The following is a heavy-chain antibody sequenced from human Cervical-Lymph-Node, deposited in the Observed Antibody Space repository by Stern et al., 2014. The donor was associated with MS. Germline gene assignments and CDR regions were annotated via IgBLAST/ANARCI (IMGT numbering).Heavy chain of an antibody. CDR2: IYYSGST. V-gene: IGHV4-59*01. CDR3: ARIPRYSSGWDCYFDY. CDR1: GRYISSYY. Sequence: VQLVESGPGLVKPSETLTLTCTGSGRYISSYYWSWIRQPPGKGLEWVGYIYYSGSTTYIPSLMSRVSISVDTSKNQFSLKLSSVTAADPAVYYCARIPRYSSGWDCYFDYWGQGTLVTGSS. J-gene: IGHJ4*02. D-gene: IGHD6-19*01.